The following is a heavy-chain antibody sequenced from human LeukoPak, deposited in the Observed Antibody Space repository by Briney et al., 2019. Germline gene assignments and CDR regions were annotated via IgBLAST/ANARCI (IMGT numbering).Heavy chain of an antibody. CDR2: ISSSSSYI. D-gene: IGHD3-10*01. CDR1: GFTFSSYS. V-gene: IGHV3-21*01. J-gene: IGHJ3*02. CDR3: ARDYYGSGSYYTYAFDI. Sequence: KSGGSLRLSCAASGFTFSSYSMNWVRQAPGKGLEWVSSISSSSSYIYYADSVKGRSTISRDNAKNSLYLQMNSLRAEDTAVYYCARDYYGSGSYYTYAFDIWGQGTMVTVSS.